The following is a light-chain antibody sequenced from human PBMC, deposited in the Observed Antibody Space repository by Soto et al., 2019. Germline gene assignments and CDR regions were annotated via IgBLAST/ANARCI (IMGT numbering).Light chain of an antibody. CDR2: KVS. Sequence: QSVLTQPASVSGSPGQSITISCTGTSDDVGAYNLVSWYQQHPGQAPKVLIYKVSNRPSGVPDRFSGSKSGNTASLTISGLQAEDEADYYCCSYAGSYTLYVFGTGTKLTVL. CDR3: CSYAGSYTLYV. CDR1: SDDVGAYNL. J-gene: IGLJ1*01. V-gene: IGLV2-11*01.